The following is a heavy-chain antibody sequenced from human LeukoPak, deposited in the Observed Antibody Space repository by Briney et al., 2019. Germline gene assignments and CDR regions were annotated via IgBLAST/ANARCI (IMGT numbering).Heavy chain of an antibody. D-gene: IGHD6-13*01. Sequence: PSETLSLTCSVSGYSISSGYYWSWIRQPPGKGLEWIGYIYYSGSTNYNPSLKSRVTISVDTSKNQFSLKLSSVTAADTAVYYCARMPSYSSSHGGVDYWGQGTLVTVSS. CDR3: ARMPSYSSSHGGVDY. J-gene: IGHJ4*02. CDR2: IYYSGST. CDR1: GYSISSGYY. V-gene: IGHV4-61*01.